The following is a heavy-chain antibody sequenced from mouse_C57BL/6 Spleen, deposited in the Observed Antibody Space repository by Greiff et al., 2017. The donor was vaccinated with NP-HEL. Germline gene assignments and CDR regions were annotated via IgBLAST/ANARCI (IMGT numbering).Heavy chain of an antibody. CDR2: INPYNGGT. J-gene: IGHJ1*03. CDR1: GYTFTDYY. D-gene: IGHD2-1*01. Sequence: EVQLQQSGPVLVKPGASVKMSCKASGYTFTDYYMNWVKQSHGKSLEWIGVINPYNGGTSYNQKFKGKATLTVDKSSSTAYMELNSLTSEDSAVYYCARVGYGNFWYFDVWGTGTTVTVSS. V-gene: IGHV1-19*01. CDR3: ARVGYGNFWYFDV.